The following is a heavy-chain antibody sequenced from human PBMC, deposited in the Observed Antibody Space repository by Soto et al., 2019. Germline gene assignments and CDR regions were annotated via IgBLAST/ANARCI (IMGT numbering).Heavy chain of an antibody. V-gene: IGHV3-30*18. D-gene: IGHD5-18*01. J-gene: IGHJ6*02. CDR3: VKERYAQLWLEDYGMDV. Sequence: GRSLRLSCAASGFTFSSYGIHWVRQAPGKGLEWVALISYDGTDKYYADSVKGRFTISRDNSKNTLYLQMSSLGPEDTAVYYCVKERYAQLWLEDYGMDVWGQGTTVTVSS. CDR1: GFTFSSYG. CDR2: ISYDGTDK.